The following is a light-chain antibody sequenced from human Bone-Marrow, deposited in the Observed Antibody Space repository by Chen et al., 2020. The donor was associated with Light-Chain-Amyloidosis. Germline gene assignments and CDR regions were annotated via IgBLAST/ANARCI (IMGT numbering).Light chain of an antibody. V-gene: IGKV1-39*01. Sequence: DIQMTQSPSSLSASVGDRVIITCRASQLISNYLNWYQQKPGKAPKLLIYTASSLQSGVPSRFSGSGSWTDFTLTISSLQPEDFATYYCQQSYSTLPITFGQGTRLEIK. CDR3: QQSYSTLPIT. J-gene: IGKJ5*01. CDR1: QLISNY. CDR2: TAS.